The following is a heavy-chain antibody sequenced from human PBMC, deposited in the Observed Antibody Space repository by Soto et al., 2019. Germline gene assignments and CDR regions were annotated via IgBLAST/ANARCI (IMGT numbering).Heavy chain of an antibody. CDR1: AVSISRCY. CDR3: ARCSAQLKDTAMVFYGMDV. J-gene: IGHJ6*02. D-gene: IGHD5-18*01. V-gene: IGHV4-4*07. CDR2: IYTSGST. Sequence: PPETLSLTYTVSAVSISRCYWRWFRQPAGKGLEWIGRIYTSGSTNYNPSLKSRVTMSVDTSKNQFSLKLSSVTAADTAVYYCARCSAQLKDTAMVFYGMDVWGQGTTVT.